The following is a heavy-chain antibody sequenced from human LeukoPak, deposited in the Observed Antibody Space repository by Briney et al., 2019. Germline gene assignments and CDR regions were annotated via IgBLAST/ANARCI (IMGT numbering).Heavy chain of an antibody. CDR2: IIPIFGTA. Sequence: ASVKVSCKASGGTFSSYAISWVRQAPGQGLEWMGGIIPIFGTANYAQKFQGRVTITADESTSTAYMELSSLRSEDTAVYYCAREQDYGSGIQLFDPWAREPWSPSPQ. CDR3: AREQDYGSGIQLFDP. CDR1: GGTFSSYA. D-gene: IGHD3-10*01. J-gene: IGHJ5*02. V-gene: IGHV1-69*13.